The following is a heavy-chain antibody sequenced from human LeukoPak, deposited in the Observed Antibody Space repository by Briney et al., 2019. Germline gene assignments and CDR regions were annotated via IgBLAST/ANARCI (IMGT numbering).Heavy chain of an antibody. V-gene: IGHV1-2*02. CDR3: ARAPNSGGTWFDP. Sequence: ASVKVSCKASGYTFTGYYMHWVRQAPGQGLEWMGWINPNSGGTNYAQKFQGRVTMTRDTSISTAYVELSRLRSDDTAVYYCARAPNSGGTWFDPWGQGTLVTVSS. CDR2: INPNSGGT. D-gene: IGHD1-1*01. CDR1: GYTFTGYY. J-gene: IGHJ5*02.